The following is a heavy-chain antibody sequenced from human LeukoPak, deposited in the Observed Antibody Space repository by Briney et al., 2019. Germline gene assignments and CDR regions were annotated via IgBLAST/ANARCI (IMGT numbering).Heavy chain of an antibody. CDR1: GGSISSYY. CDR3: ARHGRSGTPYYFDY. D-gene: IGHD3-10*01. V-gene: IGHV4-59*08. Sequence: SETLSLTCTVSGGSISSYYWSWIRQPPGKGLEWIGYIYYSGSTNYNPSLKSRVTISVDTSKNQFSLKLSSVTAADTAVYYCARHGRSGTPYYFDYWGQGTLVTVSS. CDR2: IYYSGST. J-gene: IGHJ4*02.